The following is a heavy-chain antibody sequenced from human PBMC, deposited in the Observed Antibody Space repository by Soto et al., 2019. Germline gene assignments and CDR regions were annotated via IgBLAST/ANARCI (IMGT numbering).Heavy chain of an antibody. CDR3: ARHGTAVAGRKRYFDY. Sequence: GESLKISCKGFGYSFTSYWIGWVRQMPGKGLEWMGVIFPGDSDIRYSPSFQGQVPISADKSITTAYLQWNSLKASDTAMYYCARHGTAVAGRKRYFDYWGQGTLVTVSS. V-gene: IGHV5-51*01. D-gene: IGHD6-19*01. CDR2: IFPGDSDI. J-gene: IGHJ4*02. CDR1: GYSFTSYW.